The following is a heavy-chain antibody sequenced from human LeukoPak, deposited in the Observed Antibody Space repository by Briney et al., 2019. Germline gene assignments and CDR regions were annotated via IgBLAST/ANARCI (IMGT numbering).Heavy chain of an antibody. Sequence: ASVKVSCKVSGYSLSELSIHWVRQAPGKGLEWMGGFDPEDDEAIYAQSLQGRVTMTEDTSTDTAYKELSGLTSDDAAVYYCATDVTGTAPYDFWGQGTLVTVS. CDR2: FDPEDDEA. D-gene: IGHD1-1*01. V-gene: IGHV1-24*01. J-gene: IGHJ4*02. CDR1: GYSLSELS. CDR3: ATDVTGTAPYDF.